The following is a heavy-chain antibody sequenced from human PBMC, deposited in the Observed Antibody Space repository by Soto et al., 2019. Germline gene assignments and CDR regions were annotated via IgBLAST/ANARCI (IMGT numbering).Heavy chain of an antibody. CDR3: AKVRVRGVITKGTFDI. Sequence: EVQLLESGGGLVQPGGSLRLSCAASGFTFSSYAMSWVRQAPGKGLEWVSAISGSGGSTYYADSVKGRVTISRAKSKNTMYLQMNSLRAEDTAVYYCAKVRVRGVITKGTFDIWGQGPMVTVSS. CDR1: GFTFSSYA. CDR2: ISGSGGST. V-gene: IGHV3-23*01. J-gene: IGHJ3*02. D-gene: IGHD3-10*01.